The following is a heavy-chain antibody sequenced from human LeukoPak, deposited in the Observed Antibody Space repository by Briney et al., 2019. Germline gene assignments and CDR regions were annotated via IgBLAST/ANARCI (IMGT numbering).Heavy chain of an antibody. CDR2: INPNSGGT. CDR1: GYTFTGYY. D-gene: IGHD4-17*01. Sequence: GASVKVSCKASGYTFTGYYMHWVRQAPGQGLEWMGRINPNSGGTNYAQKFQGRVTMTRDKSISTAYMDLSRLRSDDTAVYYCARDQYDYGDYSFDYWGQGTLVTVSS. CDR3: ARDQYDYGDYSFDY. J-gene: IGHJ4*02. V-gene: IGHV1-2*06.